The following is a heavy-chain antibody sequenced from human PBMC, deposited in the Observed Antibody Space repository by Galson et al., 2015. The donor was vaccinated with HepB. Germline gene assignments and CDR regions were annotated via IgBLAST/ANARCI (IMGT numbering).Heavy chain of an antibody. CDR1: GFPFSSYA. Sequence: SLRLSCAASGFPFSSYAMNWVRQAPGKGLEWVSSIIASGGTTYYVDSVKGRFTISRDNSKNTHYLQMSSLRAEDTAVYYCAKGLGGSYGKYYCDYWGQGTLVTVSS. CDR2: IIASGGTT. CDR3: AKGLGGSYGKYYCDY. D-gene: IGHD1-26*01. J-gene: IGHJ4*02. V-gene: IGHV3-23*01.